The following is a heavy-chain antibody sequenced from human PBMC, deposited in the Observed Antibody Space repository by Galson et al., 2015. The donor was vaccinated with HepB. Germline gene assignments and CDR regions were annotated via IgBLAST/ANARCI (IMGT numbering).Heavy chain of an antibody. CDR1: GFTFSSYG. CDR2: ISYDGSNK. CDR3: AKAFRGRYYYYGMDV. V-gene: IGHV3-30*18. D-gene: IGHD1-26*01. Sequence: SLRLSCAASGFTFSSYGMHWVRQAPGKGLEWVAVISYDGSNKYYADSVKGRFTISRDNSKNTLYLQMNSLRAEDTAVYYCAKAFRGRYYYYGMDVWGQGTTVTVSS. J-gene: IGHJ6*02.